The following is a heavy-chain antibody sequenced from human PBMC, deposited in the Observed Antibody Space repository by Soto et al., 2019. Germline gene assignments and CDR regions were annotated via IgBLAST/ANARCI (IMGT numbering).Heavy chain of an antibody. J-gene: IGHJ4*02. D-gene: IGHD3-22*01. CDR3: ARYSLTTVYYDRSGYYDY. Sequence: GASVKVSCKASGYSFTGHYMHWVRQAPGQGLEWMGWINPNSGGTKFAQKFQDWVTMTRDTSISTAYMELSSLRSDDTAVYYCARYSLTTVYYDRSGYYDYWGQGTLVTVSS. CDR2: INPNSGGT. CDR1: GYSFTGHY. V-gene: IGHV1-2*04.